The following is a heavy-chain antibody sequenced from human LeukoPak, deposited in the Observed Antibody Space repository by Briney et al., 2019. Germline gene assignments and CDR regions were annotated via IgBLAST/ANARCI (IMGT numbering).Heavy chain of an antibody. V-gene: IGHV3-11*01. Sequence: GSLRLSCAASGFTFSDYYMSWIRQAPGKGLEWASYISSSGSTIYYADSVKGRFTISRDNAKNSLYLQMNSLRAEDTAVYYCARVPEMATIDYWGQGTLVTVSS. CDR2: ISSSGSTI. CDR1: GFTFSDYY. J-gene: IGHJ4*02. D-gene: IGHD5-24*01. CDR3: ARVPEMATIDY.